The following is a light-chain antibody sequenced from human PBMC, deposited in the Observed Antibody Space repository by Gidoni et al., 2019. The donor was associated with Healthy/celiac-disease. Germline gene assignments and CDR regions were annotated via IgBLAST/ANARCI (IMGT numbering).Light chain of an antibody. J-gene: IGLJ2*01. Sequence: QSALTQPASVSGSPGQSITLSCTGTSSDVGGYNYVSWYQQHPGKAPKLMIYDVSNRPPGVSNRFSGSKSGNTASLTISGLQAEDEADYYCSSYTSSSTLVFGGGTKLTVL. CDR2: DVS. CDR1: SSDVGGYNY. V-gene: IGLV2-14*03. CDR3: SSYTSSSTLV.